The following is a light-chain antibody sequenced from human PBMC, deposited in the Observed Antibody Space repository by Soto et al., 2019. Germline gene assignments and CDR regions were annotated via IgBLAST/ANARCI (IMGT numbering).Light chain of an antibody. J-gene: IGLJ1*01. CDR3: SSYAGSDNPYV. CDR1: SGDVGGYDY. CDR2: EVT. Sequence: QSVLTQPPSASGSPGQSVTISCTGTSGDVGGYDYVSWYQQHPGKAPKLMIYEVTKRPLGVPDRFSGSKSGNTASLTVSGLQAEDEADYYCSSYAGSDNPYVFGTVTKVTVL. V-gene: IGLV2-8*01.